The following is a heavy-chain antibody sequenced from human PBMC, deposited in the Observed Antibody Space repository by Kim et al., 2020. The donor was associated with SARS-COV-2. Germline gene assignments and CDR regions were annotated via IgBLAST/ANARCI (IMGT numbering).Heavy chain of an antibody. J-gene: IGHJ6*02. Sequence: SVKVSCKASGGTFSSYAISWVRQAPGQGLEWMGGIIPIFGTANYAQKFQGRVTITADESTSTAYMELSSLRSEDTAVYYCARGDIVVVVAAIKDYYYGMDVWGQGTTVTVSS. CDR3: ARGDIVVVVAAIKDYYYGMDV. CDR2: IIPIFGTA. D-gene: IGHD2-15*01. V-gene: IGHV1-69*13. CDR1: GGTFSSYA.